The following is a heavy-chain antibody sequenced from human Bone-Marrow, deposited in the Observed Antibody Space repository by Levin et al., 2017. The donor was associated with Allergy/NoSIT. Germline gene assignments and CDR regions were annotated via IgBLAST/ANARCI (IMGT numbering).Heavy chain of an antibody. Sequence: GGSLRLSCAASGFTFSSYGMHWVRQAPGKGLEWVAVIWYDGSNKYYADSVKGRFTISRDNSKNTLYLQMNSLRAEDTAVYYCARDDKYCSSTSCPNWFDPWGQGTLVTVSS. D-gene: IGHD2-2*01. CDR2: IWYDGSNK. V-gene: IGHV3-33*01. J-gene: IGHJ5*02. CDR3: ARDDKYCSSTSCPNWFDP. CDR1: GFTFSSYG.